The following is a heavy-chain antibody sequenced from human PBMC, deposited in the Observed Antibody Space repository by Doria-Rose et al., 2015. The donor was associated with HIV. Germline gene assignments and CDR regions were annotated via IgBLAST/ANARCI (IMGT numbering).Heavy chain of an antibody. J-gene: IGHJ5*02. Sequence: QVQLVQSGGGVVQPGGSLRLSCAASRFTFSSYGMHWVRQAPGKGLEWVAFIRYDGTNKNYGDSVKGRFTISRDNSKNTLYLQMNSLRTEDTAVYYCAKDLWGGLDSSSLNFIDPWGQGTRVTVSS. CDR1: RFTFSSYG. V-gene: IGHV3-30*02. CDR2: IRYDGTNK. CDR3: AKDLWGGLDSSSLNFIDP. D-gene: IGHD6-13*01.